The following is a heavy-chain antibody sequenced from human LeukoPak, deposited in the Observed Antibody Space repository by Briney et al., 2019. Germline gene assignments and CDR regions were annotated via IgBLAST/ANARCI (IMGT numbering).Heavy chain of an antibody. CDR2: IYYSGST. Sequence: SQTLSLTCTVSGGSISSGGYYWSWIRQHPGKGLEWIGYIYYSGSTYYNPSLKSRVTISVDTSKNQFSLKLSSVAAADTAVYYCARERIQGTVGLDYWGQGTLVTVSS. V-gene: IGHV4-31*03. CDR3: ARERIQGTVGLDY. J-gene: IGHJ4*02. CDR1: GGSISSGGYY. D-gene: IGHD4-23*01.